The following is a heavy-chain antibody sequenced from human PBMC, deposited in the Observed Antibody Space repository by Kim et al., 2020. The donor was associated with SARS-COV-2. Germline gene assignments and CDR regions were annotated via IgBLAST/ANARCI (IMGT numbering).Heavy chain of an antibody. CDR1: GFTFSSYA. D-gene: IGHD3-22*01. J-gene: IGHJ4*02. CDR2: ISSNGGST. CDR3: VTRTHQTRITMISAPGQPEVDY. Sequence: GGSLRLSCSASGFTFSSYAMHWVRQAPGKGLEYVSAISSNGGSTYYADSVKGRFTISRDNSKNTLYLQMSSLRAEDTAVYYCVTRTHQTRITMISAPGQPEVDYWGQGTLVTVSS. V-gene: IGHV3-64D*06.